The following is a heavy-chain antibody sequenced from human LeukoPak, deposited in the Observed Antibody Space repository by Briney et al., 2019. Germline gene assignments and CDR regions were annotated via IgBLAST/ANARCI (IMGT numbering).Heavy chain of an antibody. V-gene: IGHV3-48*04. Sequence: GGSLRLSCAASGFTFSNCGMTWIRQAPGKGLEWVSYITSSGSTIYYADSVKGRFTISRDNAKNSLYLQMNSLRAEDTAVYYCARVEDYDILTGFDYWSQGTLVTVSS. CDR1: GFTFSNCG. D-gene: IGHD3-9*01. J-gene: IGHJ4*02. CDR3: ARVEDYDILTGFDY. CDR2: ITSSGSTI.